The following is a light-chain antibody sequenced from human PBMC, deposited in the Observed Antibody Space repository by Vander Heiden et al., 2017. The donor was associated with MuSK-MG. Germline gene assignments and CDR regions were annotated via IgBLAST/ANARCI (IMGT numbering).Light chain of an antibody. CDR2: KNA. CDR3: QSYDRTRRGSL. Sequence: QPVLTQPPSVSGATGQRVTISCSGGFSNIGAGPHVHWYQHLPEAAPSLLIYKNANRPSVVPDRFSGSKSGISASLATTWLQAEDEADYYCQSYDRTRRGSLFGGGTRVTVL. CDR1: FSNIGAGPH. J-gene: IGLJ2*01. V-gene: IGLV1-40*01.